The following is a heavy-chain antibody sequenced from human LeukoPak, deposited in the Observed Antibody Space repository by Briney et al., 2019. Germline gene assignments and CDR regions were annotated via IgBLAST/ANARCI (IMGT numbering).Heavy chain of an antibody. J-gene: IGHJ4*02. CDR2: IYYSGST. V-gene: IGHV4-39*07. Sequence: SETLSLTCTVSGGSISSSSYYWGWIRQPPGKGLEWIGSIYYSGSTYYNPSLKSRVTISVDTSKNQFSLKLSSVTAADTAVYYCARGERWLQKLDYWGQGTLVTVSS. CDR1: GGSISSSSYY. CDR3: ARGERWLQKLDY. D-gene: IGHD5-24*01.